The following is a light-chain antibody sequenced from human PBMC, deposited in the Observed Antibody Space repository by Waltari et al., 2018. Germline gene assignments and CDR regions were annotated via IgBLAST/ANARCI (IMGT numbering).Light chain of an antibody. CDR3: QQYLRTPPT. J-gene: IGKJ1*01. V-gene: IGKV4-1*01. CDR1: RSIFYSSRYKAY. CDR2: WAT. Sequence: DIVMTQSPGSLAVSLGERAHIKCRSSRSIFYSSRYKAYLAWYQQRPGQPPRLIISWATTRESGVPDRFIGSGSETDFTLTITSLQAEDVAVYYCQQYLRTPPTFGQGTKVEI.